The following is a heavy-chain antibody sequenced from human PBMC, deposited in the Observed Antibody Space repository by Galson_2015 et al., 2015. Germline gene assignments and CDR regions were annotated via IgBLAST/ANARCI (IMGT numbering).Heavy chain of an antibody. D-gene: IGHD6-13*01. CDR3: ARAQTIAAAGTYYYGMDV. Sequence: CAISGDSVSSNSAAWNWIRQSPSRGLEWLGRTYYRSKWYNDYAVSVKSRITINPDTSKNQFSLQLNSVTPEDTAVYYCARAQTIAAAGTYYYGMDVWGQGTTVTVSS. V-gene: IGHV6-1*01. CDR1: GDSVSSNSAA. CDR2: TYYRSKWYN. J-gene: IGHJ6*02.